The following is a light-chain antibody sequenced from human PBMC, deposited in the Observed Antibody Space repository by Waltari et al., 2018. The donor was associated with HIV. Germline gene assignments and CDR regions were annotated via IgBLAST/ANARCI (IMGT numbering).Light chain of an antibody. V-gene: IGLV2-8*01. J-gene: IGLJ2*01. CDR1: SSDIGGYNY. CDR2: EVT. CDR3: VSYAGSNTVI. Sequence: QSALTQPPSASGSPGQSVTISCTGTSSDIGGYNYVSWYQQHPGKAPKPIIYEVTKRPSGLPNRFSGSKSGNTASRTVSGLQAEDEADYYCVSYAGSNTVIFGGGTKLTVL.